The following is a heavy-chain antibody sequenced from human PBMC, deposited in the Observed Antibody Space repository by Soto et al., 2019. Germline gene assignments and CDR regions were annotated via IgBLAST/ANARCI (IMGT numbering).Heavy chain of an antibody. J-gene: IGHJ4*02. CDR3: ARGPSSLTRFDY. V-gene: IGHV3-30-3*01. Sequence: GGSLRLSCAASGFTFSSYALHWVRQAPGKGLEWVAVISYDGSNKDYADSVKGRFTISRDNSKNTLYLQMNSLRAEDTAVYYCARGPSSLTRFDYWGQGTRVTVSS. D-gene: IGHD2-2*01. CDR1: GFTFSSYA. CDR2: ISYDGSNK.